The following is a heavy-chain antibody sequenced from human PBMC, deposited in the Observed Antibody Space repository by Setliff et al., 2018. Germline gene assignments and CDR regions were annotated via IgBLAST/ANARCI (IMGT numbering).Heavy chain of an antibody. CDR1: GYSFSNFW. CDR3: ARQKDTAMVYWFDP. V-gene: IGHV5-51*01. D-gene: IGHD5-18*01. Sequence: GESLKISCKGSGYSFSNFWIGWVRQMPGKGLEWMGIIYPGDSHTRYSPSFQGQVTMSADKSINTAYLQWSSLKASDTAMYYCARQKDTAMVYWFDPWGQGTRVTVSS. CDR2: IYPGDSHT. J-gene: IGHJ5*02.